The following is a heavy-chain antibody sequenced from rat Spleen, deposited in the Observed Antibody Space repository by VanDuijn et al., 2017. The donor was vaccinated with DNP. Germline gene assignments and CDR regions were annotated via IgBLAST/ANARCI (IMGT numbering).Heavy chain of an antibody. CDR1: GFTFSNYY. Sequence: EVKLVESGGGLVQPGSSLKLSCAASGFTFSNYYMAWVRQAPKKGLEWVASISYEGSSTYYGDSVKGRFSLSRDNAKSTLYLQMDSLRSEDTASYSCASLWTLAYWGQGTLVTVSS. D-gene: IGHD1-3*01. CDR3: ASLWTLAY. CDR2: ISYEGSST. V-gene: IGHV5-22*01. J-gene: IGHJ3*01.